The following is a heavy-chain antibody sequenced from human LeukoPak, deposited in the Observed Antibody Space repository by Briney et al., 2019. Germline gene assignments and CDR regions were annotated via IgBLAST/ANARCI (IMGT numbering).Heavy chain of an antibody. CDR2: INPNSGGT. D-gene: IGHD3-3*01. CDR1: GYTFTGYY. J-gene: IGHJ5*02. Sequence: ASVKVSCKASGYTFTGYYMHWVRQAPGQGLEWMGWINPNSGGTNYAQKFQGWVTMTRDTSISTAYMELSRLRSDDTAVYYCARGARITFFGVAKNWFDPWGQGTLVTVSS. CDR3: ARGARITFFGVAKNWFDP. V-gene: IGHV1-2*04.